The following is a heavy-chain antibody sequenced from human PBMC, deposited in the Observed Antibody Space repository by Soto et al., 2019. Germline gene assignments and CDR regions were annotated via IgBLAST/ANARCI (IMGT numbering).Heavy chain of an antibody. Sequence: QVQLQQWGAGLLKPSETLSLTCGVYGGTFSGYYWSWIRQPPGNGLEWIGEINHSGSTNYNPSLKSRVTISVDTCKNQFSLKLSSVTAADTAVYYCAIPRGYSYAFDIWGQGTIVTVSS. V-gene: IGHV4-34*08. CDR3: AIPRGYSYAFDI. CDR1: GGTFSGYY. J-gene: IGHJ3*02. CDR2: INHSGST. D-gene: IGHD5-12*01.